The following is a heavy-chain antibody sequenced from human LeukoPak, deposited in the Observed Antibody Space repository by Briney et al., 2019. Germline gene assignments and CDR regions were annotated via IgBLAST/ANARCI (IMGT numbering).Heavy chain of an antibody. CDR1: GFTFSSYE. D-gene: IGHD3-10*01. CDR2: ISYDGINK. CDR3: ATPRGGSSRDFDY. Sequence: GGSLRLSCAASGFTFSSYEMYWVRQAPGKGLEWVAFISYDGINKDYTDSVKGRLTISRDNSKSTLYLQMNSLRVEDTAVYYCATPRGGSSRDFDYWGQGTLVTVSS. V-gene: IGHV3-30-3*01. J-gene: IGHJ4*02.